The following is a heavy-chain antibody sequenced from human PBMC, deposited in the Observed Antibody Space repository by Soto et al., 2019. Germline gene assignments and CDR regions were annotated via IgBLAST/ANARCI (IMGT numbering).Heavy chain of an antibody. V-gene: IGHV3-23*01. CDR1: GFTFSSYA. J-gene: IGHJ4*02. D-gene: IGHD4-17*01. CDR2: ISGSGLST. Sequence: PGGSLRLSCAASGFTFSSYAMSWVRQAPGKGLEWVSGISGSGLSTNYADSVKGRFTISRDNSKNTLYLQMNSLRAEDTAVYYCAKMTTRRFDYWGQGTPVTVSS. CDR3: AKMTTRRFDY.